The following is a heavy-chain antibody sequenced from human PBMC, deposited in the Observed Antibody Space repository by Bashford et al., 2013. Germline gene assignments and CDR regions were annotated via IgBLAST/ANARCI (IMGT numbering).Heavy chain of an antibody. V-gene: IGHV1-8*01. D-gene: IGHD3-10*01. J-gene: IGHJ6*02. Sequence: ASVKVSCKASGYTFTSYDINWVRQATGQGLEWMGWMNPNSGNTGYAQKFQGRVTMTRNTSISTAYMELSSLRSEDTAVYYCARDLPGLLWFGELHYYYGMDVWGQGTTVTVSS. CDR1: GYTFTSYD. CDR3: ARDLPGLLWFGELHYYYGMDV. CDR2: MNPNSGNT.